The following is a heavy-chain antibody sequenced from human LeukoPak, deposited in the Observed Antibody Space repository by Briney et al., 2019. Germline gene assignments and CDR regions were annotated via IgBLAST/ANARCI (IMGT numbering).Heavy chain of an antibody. CDR1: GSTFSSYA. CDR3: ARDMGDTAMVTDYYYYGMDV. D-gene: IGHD5-18*01. CDR2: IIPILGIA. Sequence: SVKVSCKASGSTFSSYAISWVRQAPGQGLEWMGRIIPILGIANYAQKFQGRVTITADKSTSTAYMELSSLRSEDTAVYYCARDMGDTAMVTDYYYYGMDVWGQGTTVTVSS. J-gene: IGHJ6*02. V-gene: IGHV1-69*04.